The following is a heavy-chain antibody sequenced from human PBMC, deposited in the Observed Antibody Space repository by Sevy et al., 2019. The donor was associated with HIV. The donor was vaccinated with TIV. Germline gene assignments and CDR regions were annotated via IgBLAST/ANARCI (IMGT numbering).Heavy chain of an antibody. V-gene: IGHV3-48*01. CDR1: GFTFSSYS. J-gene: IGHJ3*02. D-gene: IGHD3-22*01. CDR3: ARVGDYYDSSGYPDAFDI. Sequence: GGSLRLSCAASGFTFSSYSMNWVRQAPGKGLEWVSYISSSSSTIYYADSVKGRFTISRDNAKNSLYLQMNSLRAEDTAGYYCARVGDYYDSSGYPDAFDIWGQGTMVTVSS. CDR2: ISSSSSTI.